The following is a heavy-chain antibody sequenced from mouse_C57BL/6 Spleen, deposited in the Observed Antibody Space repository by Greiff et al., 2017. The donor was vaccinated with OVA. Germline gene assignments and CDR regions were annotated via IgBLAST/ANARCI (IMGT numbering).Heavy chain of an antibody. Sequence: QVQLKQPGAELVRPGTSVKLSSKASGYTFTSYWMHWVKQRPGQGLEWIGVIDPSDSYTNYNQKFKGKATLTVDTSSSTAYMQLSSLTSEDSAVYYCARGKSNLDYWGQGTTLTVSS. CDR3: ARGKSNLDY. J-gene: IGHJ2*01. V-gene: IGHV1-59*01. CDR2: IDPSDSYT. CDR1: GYTFTSYW. D-gene: IGHD2-5*01.